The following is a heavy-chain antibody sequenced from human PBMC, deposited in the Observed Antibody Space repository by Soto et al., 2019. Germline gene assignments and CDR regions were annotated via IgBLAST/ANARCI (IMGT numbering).Heavy chain of an antibody. CDR3: ARGRGISPSYYYYGMDV. CDR2: IIPIFGTA. V-gene: IGHV1-69*13. J-gene: IGHJ6*02. D-gene: IGHD3-3*01. CDR1: GGTFSSYA. Sequence: SVKVSCKASGGTFSSYAISWVRQAPGQGLEWMGGIIPIFGTANYAQKFQGRVTITADESTSTAYMELSSLRSEDTAVYYCARGRGISPSYYYYGMDVWGQGTTVTVS.